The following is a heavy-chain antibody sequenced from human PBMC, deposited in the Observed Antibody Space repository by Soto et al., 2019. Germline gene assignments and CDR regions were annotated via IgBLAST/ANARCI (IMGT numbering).Heavy chain of an antibody. CDR1: GYTFSDYY. CDR3: AKATATAKQEGVDF. J-gene: IGHJ4*02. V-gene: IGHV1-2*02. D-gene: IGHD1-1*01. Sequence: ASVKVSCKASGYTFSDYYIHWVRQAPGQGLEWMGWTNPNSGGTKYAPKFQGGVTMTRDTSITTAYMELSRLRSGDTAVYYCAKATATAKQEGVDFWGQGTLVTVSS. CDR2: TNPNSGGT.